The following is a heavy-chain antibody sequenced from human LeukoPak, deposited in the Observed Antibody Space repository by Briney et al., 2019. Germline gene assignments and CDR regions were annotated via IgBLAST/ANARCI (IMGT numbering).Heavy chain of an antibody. CDR3: ARPVGSYGWYYYYYYMDV. J-gene: IGHJ6*03. V-gene: IGHV3-30*02. Sequence: PGGSLRLSCAASGFTFSSSAMHWVRQAPGKGLEWLAFIRSDGSNKNYADSVKGRFSISRDNSKNTLYLQMNSLRAEDTAVYYCARPVGSYGWYYYYYYMDVWGTGTTVTVSS. D-gene: IGHD5-18*01. CDR1: GFTFSSSA. CDR2: IRSDGSNK.